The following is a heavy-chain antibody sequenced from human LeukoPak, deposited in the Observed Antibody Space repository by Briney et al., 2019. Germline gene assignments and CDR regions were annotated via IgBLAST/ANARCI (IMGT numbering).Heavy chain of an antibody. J-gene: IGHJ4*02. V-gene: IGHV3-21*01. Sequence: PGESLRLSCAASGFTFSSYSMNWVRQAPGKGLEWVSSISSSSCYIYYADSVKGRFTISRDNAKNSLYLQMNSLRAEDTAVYYCARDRGYCSSTSCYTLGIFDYWGQGTLVTVSS. CDR1: GFTFSSYS. CDR2: ISSSSCYI. CDR3: ARDRGYCSSTSCYTLGIFDY. D-gene: IGHD2-2*02.